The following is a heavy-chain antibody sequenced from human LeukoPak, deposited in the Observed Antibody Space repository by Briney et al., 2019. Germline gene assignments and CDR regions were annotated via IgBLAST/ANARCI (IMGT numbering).Heavy chain of an antibody. D-gene: IGHD2-15*01. J-gene: IGHJ4*02. CDR2: IYYRGST. V-gene: IGHV4-39*01. CDR1: GGSISSSSYY. CDR3: ARGPIIGYCSGGSCLRTFNFDY. Sequence: GSLRLSCTVSGGSISSSSYYWGWIRQPPGKGLEWIGTIYYRGSTYHNPSLKSRVSISVDTSKNQFSLKMSSLTAADTAVYYCARGPIIGYCSGGSCLRTFNFDYWGQGTLVTVSS.